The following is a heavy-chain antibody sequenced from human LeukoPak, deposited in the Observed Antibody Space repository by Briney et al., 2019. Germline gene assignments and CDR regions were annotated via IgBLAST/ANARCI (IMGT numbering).Heavy chain of an antibody. CDR1: GFTFSDYY. D-gene: IGHD6-13*01. Sequence: GGSLRLSCVASGFTFSDYYMSWIRQAPGKGLEWVSYIPSTSSYTSYADSVKGRFTISRDNAKDSLYLQMNSLRAEDTAVYYCARATNTAAGTPTLAIDYWGQGTLVTVSS. CDR2: IPSTSSYT. V-gene: IGHV3-11*05. J-gene: IGHJ4*02. CDR3: ARATNTAAGTPTLAIDY.